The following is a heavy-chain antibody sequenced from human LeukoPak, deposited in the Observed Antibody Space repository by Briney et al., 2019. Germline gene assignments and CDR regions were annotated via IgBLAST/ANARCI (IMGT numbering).Heavy chain of an antibody. CDR3: ARQPGIVGAADY. V-gene: IGHV4-34*01. D-gene: IGHD1-26*01. Sequence: PSETLSLTCAVYGGSFSGYYWSWIRQPPGKGLEWIGEINHSGSTNYNPSLKSRVTISVDTSKNQSSLKLSSVTAADTAVYYCARQPGIVGAADYWGQGTLVTVSS. CDR2: INHSGST. J-gene: IGHJ4*02. CDR1: GGSFSGYY.